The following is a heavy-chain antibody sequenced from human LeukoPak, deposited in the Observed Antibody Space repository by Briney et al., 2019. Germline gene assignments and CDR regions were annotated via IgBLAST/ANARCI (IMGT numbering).Heavy chain of an antibody. CDR1: GFTFSSYA. CDR2: ISGSGGST. J-gene: IGHJ3*02. Sequence: GGSLRLSCAASGFTFSSYAMSWVRQAPGKGLEWVSAISGSGGSTYYADSVKGRFTISRDNAKNSLYLQMNSLRAEDTAVYYCATVPAAISSDAFDIWGQGTMVTVSS. D-gene: IGHD2-2*01. V-gene: IGHV3-23*01. CDR3: ATVPAAISSDAFDI.